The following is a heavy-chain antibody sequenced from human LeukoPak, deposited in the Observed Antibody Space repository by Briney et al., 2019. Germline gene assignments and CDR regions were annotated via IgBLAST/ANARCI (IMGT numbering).Heavy chain of an antibody. J-gene: IGHJ4*02. CDR3: ASGGPTSGTLDY. Sequence: PGGSLRFSCAAPGFTFNNYAMHWVRKAPAKGLKWVTYLRKDATYSNYADSVRGRFTISRDNSKNTLDLQMSSLRVGDTAVYYCASGGPTSGTLDYWGQGTLVTVSS. CDR1: GFTFNNYA. D-gene: IGHD1-26*01. CDR2: LRKDATYS. V-gene: IGHV3-30*02.